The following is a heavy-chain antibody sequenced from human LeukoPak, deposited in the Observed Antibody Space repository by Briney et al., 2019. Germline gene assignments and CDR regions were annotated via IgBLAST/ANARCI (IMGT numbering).Heavy chain of an antibody. V-gene: IGHV1-69*01. J-gene: IGHJ6*03. CDR3: ARVLMRSGWYRFPYYYYYMDV. CDR2: IIPIFGSA. Sequence: ASVKVSCKASGGTFSSYAISWVRQAPGQGLEWMGGIIPIFGSANYAQKFQGRVTITADESTSTAYMELSSLRSEDTAVYYCARVLMRSGWYRFPYYYYYMDVWGKGTTVTVSS. CDR1: GGTFSSYA. D-gene: IGHD6-19*01.